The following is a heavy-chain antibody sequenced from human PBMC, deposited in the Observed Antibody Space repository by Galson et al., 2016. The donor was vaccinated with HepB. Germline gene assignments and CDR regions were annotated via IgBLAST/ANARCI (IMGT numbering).Heavy chain of an antibody. CDR2: IYYSGTT. Sequence: ETLSLTCTVSGGSVSSNIHFWNWIRQTPGKGLEWIGYIYYSGTTNYNPSLRSRVTISVDPSRTQFPLQLTYVTAADSAVYYCARSMATVTFNWFDPWGQGALVSVSS. CDR3: ARSMATVTFNWFDP. V-gene: IGHV4-61*01. J-gene: IGHJ5*02. D-gene: IGHD5-24*01. CDR1: GGSVSSNIHF.